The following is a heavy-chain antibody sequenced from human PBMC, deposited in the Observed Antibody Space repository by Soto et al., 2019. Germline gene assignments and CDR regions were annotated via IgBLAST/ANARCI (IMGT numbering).Heavy chain of an antibody. CDR2: IYYSGST. D-gene: IGHD5-18*01. J-gene: IGHJ4*02. CDR1: GGSISSYY. V-gene: IGHV4-59*13. Sequence: PSETLSLTCTVSGGSISSYYWSWIRQPPGKGLEWIGYIYYSGSTNYNPSLKSRVTISVDTSKNQFSLKLSSVTAADTAVYYCARLKGGYSYGHSFDYWGQGTLVTVSS. CDR3: ARLKGGYSYGHSFDY.